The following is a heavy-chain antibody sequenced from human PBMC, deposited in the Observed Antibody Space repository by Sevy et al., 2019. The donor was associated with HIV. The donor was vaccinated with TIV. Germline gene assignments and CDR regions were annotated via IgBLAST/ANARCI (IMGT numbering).Heavy chain of an antibody. J-gene: IGHJ6*02. CDR2: IYYSGST. CDR1: DGSISPYY. CDR3: ARGGGFSDEGMDV. D-gene: IGHD1-26*01. Sequence: SETLSLTCTVSDGSISPYYWNWIRQPPGKGLEWIEYIYYSGSTNYNPSLRSRVTISVDTSKTQFSLKLSSVTAADTAVYFCARGGGFSDEGMDVWGQGTTVTVSS. V-gene: IGHV4-59*01.